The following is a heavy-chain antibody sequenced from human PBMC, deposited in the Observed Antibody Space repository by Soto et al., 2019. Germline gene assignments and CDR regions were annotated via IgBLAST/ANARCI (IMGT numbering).Heavy chain of an antibody. CDR1: GFTFSSYG. V-gene: IGHV3-33*01. D-gene: IGHD2-15*01. Sequence: GGSLRLSCAASGFTFSSYGMHWVRQAPGKGLEWVAVIWYDGSNKYYADSVKGRFTISRDNSKNTLYLQMNSLRAEDTAVYYCARGYCSGGSCYRQYYYYGMDVWGQGTTVTVSS. CDR2: IWYDGSNK. CDR3: ARGYCSGGSCYRQYYYYGMDV. J-gene: IGHJ6*02.